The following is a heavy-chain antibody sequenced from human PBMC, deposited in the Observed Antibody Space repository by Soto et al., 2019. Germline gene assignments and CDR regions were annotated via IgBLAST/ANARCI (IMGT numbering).Heavy chain of an antibody. D-gene: IGHD3-10*01. CDR1: GYTXTSYE. CDR3: ARGGSITMVRGVTANFDY. V-gene: IGHV1-8*01. J-gene: IGHJ4*02. Sequence: SXKVSYKASGYTXTSYESNLVRQATGQGLEWMGWMNPNSCNTGYAQKLQGRVNMTRNTSISTAYMELSSLRSEDTAVYYCARGGSITMVRGVTANFDYWGQGTLGTVSS. CDR2: MNPNSCNT.